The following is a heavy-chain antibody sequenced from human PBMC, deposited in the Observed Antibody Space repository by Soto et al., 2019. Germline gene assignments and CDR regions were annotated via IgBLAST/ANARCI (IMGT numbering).Heavy chain of an antibody. J-gene: IGHJ6*02. CDR2: IKQDGSEK. V-gene: IGHV3-7*05. Sequence: GGSLRLSCAASGFTFSSYWMSWVRQAPGKGLEWVANIKQDGSEKYYVDSVKGRFTISRDNAKNSLYLQMNSLRAEDTAVYYCARDRYDFWSGYPPTEYYYGMDVWGQGTTVTVS. CDR3: ARDRYDFWSGYPPTEYYYGMDV. CDR1: GFTFSSYW. D-gene: IGHD3-3*01.